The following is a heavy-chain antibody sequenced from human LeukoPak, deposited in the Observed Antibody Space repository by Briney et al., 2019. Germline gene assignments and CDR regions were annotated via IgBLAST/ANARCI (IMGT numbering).Heavy chain of an antibody. V-gene: IGHV1-46*01. J-gene: IGHJ6*01. D-gene: IGHD1-26*01. CDR3: ARDLLIVGATGDYYYGMDV. Sequence: ASVKVSCKASGYTFTSYYMHWVRQAPGQGLEWMGIINPSGGSTSYAQKFQGRVTTTRDTSTSTVYMELSSLRSEDTAVYYCARDLLIVGATGDYYYGMDVWGQGTTVTVSS. CDR2: INPSGGST. CDR1: GYTFTSYY.